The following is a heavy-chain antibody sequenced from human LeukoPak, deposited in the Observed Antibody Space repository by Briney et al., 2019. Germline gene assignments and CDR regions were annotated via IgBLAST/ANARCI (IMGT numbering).Heavy chain of an antibody. V-gene: IGHV3-23*01. J-gene: IGHJ4*02. Sequence: GGSLRLSCAASGFTFSSYAMNWVRQAPGKGLEWVSAISGSGGGTYYADSVKGRFTISRDNSKNTLYLQMNSLRAEDTAVYYCAKDSEEGDDFWSGYYPHYWGQGTLVTVSS. CDR3: AKDSEEGDDFWSGYYPHY. CDR1: GFTFSSYA. CDR2: ISGSGGGT. D-gene: IGHD3-3*01.